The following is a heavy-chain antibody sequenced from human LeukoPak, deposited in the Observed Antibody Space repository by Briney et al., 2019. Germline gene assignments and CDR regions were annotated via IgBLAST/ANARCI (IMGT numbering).Heavy chain of an antibody. CDR3: ARGLGYCTNGVCPLFDY. J-gene: IGHJ4*02. CDR1: GFTVSSNY. D-gene: IGHD2-8*01. Sequence: GGSLRLSCAASGFTVSSNYMSWVRQAPGKGLEWVSVIYSGGSTYYADSVKGRFTISRDNSKNTLYLQMNSLRAEDTAVYYCARGLGYCTNGVCPLFDYWGQGTLVTVSS. CDR2: IYSGGST. V-gene: IGHV3-53*01.